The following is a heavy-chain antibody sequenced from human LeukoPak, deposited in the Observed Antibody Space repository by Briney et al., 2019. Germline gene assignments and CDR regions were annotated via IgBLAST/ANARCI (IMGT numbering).Heavy chain of an antibody. CDR1: GFTFNDYY. CDR3: ARESRQWLVLGGVDY. CDR2: MSSSGSTI. Sequence: GGSPRLSCAASGFTFNDYYMSWIRQAPGKGLEWVSYMSSSGSTIYYADSVKGRFTISRDNAKNSLYLQMNSLRAEDTAVYYCARESRQWLVLGGVDYWGQGTLVTVFS. D-gene: IGHD6-19*01. J-gene: IGHJ4*02. V-gene: IGHV3-11*04.